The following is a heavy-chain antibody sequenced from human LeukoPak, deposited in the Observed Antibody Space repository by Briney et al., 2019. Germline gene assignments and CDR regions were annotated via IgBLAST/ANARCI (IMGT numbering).Heavy chain of an antibody. CDR3: AGADTAGALDY. J-gene: IGHJ4*02. CDR2: ISSSSSYI. V-gene: IGHV3-21*01. Sequence: GGSLSLSCAASAFTFSIYAVSWVRQAPGKGLEWVSSISSSSSYIYYADSVKGRFTISRDNAKNSLYLQMNSLRAEDTAVYYCAGADTAGALDYWGQGTLVTVSS. D-gene: IGHD5-18*01. CDR1: AFTFSIYA.